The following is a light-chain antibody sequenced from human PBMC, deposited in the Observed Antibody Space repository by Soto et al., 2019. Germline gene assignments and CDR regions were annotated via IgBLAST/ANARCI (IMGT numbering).Light chain of an antibody. CDR2: EDD. CDR3: GTWDGSLSAGV. V-gene: IGLV1-51*02. J-gene: IGLJ1*01. CDR1: SSNIGDHY. Sequence: QSVLTQPPSGSAGPGQKVTISCSGSSSNIGDHYVSWYQQLPGTAPKLLIYEDDKRPSGIPDRFSGSKSGTSATLGITGLQTGDEADYYCGTWDGSLSAGVFGTGTKVTVL.